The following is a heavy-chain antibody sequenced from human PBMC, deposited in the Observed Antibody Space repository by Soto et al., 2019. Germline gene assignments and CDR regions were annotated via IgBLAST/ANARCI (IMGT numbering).Heavy chain of an antibody. J-gene: IGHJ4*02. D-gene: IGHD6-13*01. V-gene: IGHV4-59*01. CDR2: VYNSGST. CDR3: ARYRREAVAGYTLDN. Sequence: PSETLSLTCTVSGGSISSNDWTWIRQPPGKGLEWIGYVYNSGSTNYNPSLKSRVTISEDTSKSQFSLKVNSMTAADTAVYYCARYRREAVAGYTLDNWGQGMLVTVSS. CDR1: GGSISSND.